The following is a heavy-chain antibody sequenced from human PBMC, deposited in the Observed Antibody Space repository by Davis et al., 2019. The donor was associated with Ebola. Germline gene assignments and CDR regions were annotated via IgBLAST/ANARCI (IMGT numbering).Heavy chain of an antibody. CDR2: IRSKANSYAT. D-gene: IGHD6-19*01. V-gene: IGHV3-73*01. Sequence: GESLKISCAASGFTFSGSAMHWVRQASGKGLEWVGRIRSKANSYATAYAASVKGRFTISRDDSKNTLYLQMNSLKTEDTAVYYCTTDRRGSGWYWGQGTLVTVSS. CDR3: TTDRRGSGWY. CDR1: GFTFSGSA. J-gene: IGHJ4*02.